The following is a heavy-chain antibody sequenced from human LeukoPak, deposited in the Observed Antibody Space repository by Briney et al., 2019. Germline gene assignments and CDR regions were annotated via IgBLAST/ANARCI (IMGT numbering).Heavy chain of an antibody. V-gene: IGHV4-34*01. CDR2: INPSGST. D-gene: IGHD5-18*01. J-gene: IGHJ6*03. CDR3: TRVGYSYVINDWSRTGLGAYPTKYYYHMDV. Sequence: SETLSLTCAVYGGSFSDYYWSWIRQPPGKGLEWIGEINPSGSTNYSPSLKSRVTISVETSKNQFSLKLSSVAAADTAVYFCTRVGYSYVINDWSRTGLGAYPTKYYYHMDVWDKGTTVTVSS. CDR1: GGSFSDYY.